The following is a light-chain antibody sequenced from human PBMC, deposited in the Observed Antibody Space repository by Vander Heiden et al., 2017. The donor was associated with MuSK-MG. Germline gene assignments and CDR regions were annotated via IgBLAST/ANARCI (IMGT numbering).Light chain of an antibody. V-gene: IGKV1-39*01. CDR3: QRSHSPPRT. J-gene: IGKJ1*01. CDR2: AAT. Sequence: DIQTTQSPSSLSASIGDRVTITCRTSQSINIYLNWYQQKPGKAPRLLIYAATTLQGGVPSRFSGSGSGTDFTLTISSLQPEDFATYYCQRSHSPPRTFGQGTKVEIK. CDR1: QSINIY.